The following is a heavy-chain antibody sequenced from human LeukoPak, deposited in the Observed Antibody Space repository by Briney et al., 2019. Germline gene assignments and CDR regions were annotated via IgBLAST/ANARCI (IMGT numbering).Heavy chain of an antibody. Sequence: SETLSLTCTVSGGSISSYYWSWIRQPPGKGLEWIGYIYYSGSTNYNPSLKSRVTIPVDTPKNQFSLKLSSVTAADTAVYYCARVAATTAVDYWGQGTLVTVSS. V-gene: IGHV4-59*01. D-gene: IGHD6-25*01. CDR1: GGSISSYY. CDR3: ARVAATTAVDY. J-gene: IGHJ4*02. CDR2: IYYSGST.